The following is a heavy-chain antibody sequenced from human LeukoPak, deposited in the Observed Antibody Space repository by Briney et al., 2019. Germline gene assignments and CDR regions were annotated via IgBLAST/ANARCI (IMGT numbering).Heavy chain of an antibody. J-gene: IGHJ5*01. CDR2: IKEDGSEK. D-gene: IGHD6-25*01. CDR3: ARDRGRNWFDS. CDR1: GFTFRSYW. Sequence: PGGSLRLSCAAPGFTFRSYWMSWVRQAPGKGLEWVANIKEDGSEKYYVDSVKGRFTISRDNAKKSLYLQMNSLRAEDTAVYYCARDRGRNWFDSWGQGTLVTVSS. V-gene: IGHV3-7*04.